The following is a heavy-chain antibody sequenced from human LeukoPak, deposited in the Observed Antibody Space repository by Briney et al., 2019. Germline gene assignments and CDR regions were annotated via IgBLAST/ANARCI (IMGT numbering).Heavy chain of an antibody. D-gene: IGHD3-3*01. J-gene: IGHJ4*02. V-gene: IGHV4-31*03. CDR1: GGSISSGGYY. CDR2: IYYSGST. CDR3: ARGGHDFWSGYYHF. Sequence: SETLSLTCTVSGGSISSGGYYWSWIRQHPGKGLEWIGYIYYSGSTYYNPSLKSRVTISVDTSKNQFSLKLSSVTAADTAVYYCARGGHDFWSGYYHFWGQGTLVTVSS.